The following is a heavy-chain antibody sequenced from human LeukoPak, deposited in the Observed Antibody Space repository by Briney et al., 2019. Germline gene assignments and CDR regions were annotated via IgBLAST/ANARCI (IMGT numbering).Heavy chain of an antibody. Sequence: SETLSLTCTVSGGSISSYYWSWIRQPPGKGLEWIGYIYYSGSTNYNPSLKSRVTISVDTSKNQFSLKLSSVTAADTAVYYCARGLRGLHWGQGTLVTVSS. CDR2: IYYSGST. J-gene: IGHJ4*02. CDR1: GGSISSYY. CDR3: ARGLRGLH. V-gene: IGHV4-59*01.